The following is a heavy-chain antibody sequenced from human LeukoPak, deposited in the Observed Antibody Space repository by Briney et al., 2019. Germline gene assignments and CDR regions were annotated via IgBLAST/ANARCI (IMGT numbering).Heavy chain of an antibody. J-gene: IGHJ4*02. V-gene: IGHV4-30-2*01. Sequence: PSQTLSLTCAVSGGSISSGGYSWSWIRQPPGKGLEWIGYIYHSGSTYYNPSLKSRVTISVDRSKNQFSLKLSSVTAADTAVYYCARAYGDSPGIFDYWGQGTLVTVSS. CDR2: IYHSGST. CDR1: GGSISSGGYS. CDR3: ARAYGDSPGIFDY. D-gene: IGHD4-17*01.